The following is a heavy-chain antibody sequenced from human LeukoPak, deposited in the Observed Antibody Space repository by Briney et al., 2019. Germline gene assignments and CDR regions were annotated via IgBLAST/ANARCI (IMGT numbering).Heavy chain of an antibody. V-gene: IGHV3-21*01. CDR3: VGHSDY. D-gene: IGHD3-16*01. J-gene: IGHJ4*02. Sequence: GGSLRLSCAASGFTFSNYTMNWVRQAPGKGLEWVSSIDSSSNFIYYADLVKGRFTISRDNAKNSLYLQMNSLRAEDTAVYYCVGHSDYWGQGTLVTVSS. CDR1: GFTFSNYT. CDR2: IDSSSNFI.